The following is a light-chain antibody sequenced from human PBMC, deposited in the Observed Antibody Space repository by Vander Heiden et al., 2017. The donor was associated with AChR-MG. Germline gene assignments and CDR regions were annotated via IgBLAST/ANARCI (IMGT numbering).Light chain of an antibody. Sequence: DTVMTQPPDPLPVPLGERATINSKSSQSGLYSSNNKDYLDWYQQKPGQPPKLLIYWASTREYGVPDRFSGSGSGTDFTLTSSILQDEDVAVYYWQRYYSTLTFGGGTKVEIK. CDR2: WAS. J-gene: IGKJ4*01. CDR1: QSGLYSSNNKDY. CDR3: QRYYSTLT. V-gene: IGKV4-1*01.